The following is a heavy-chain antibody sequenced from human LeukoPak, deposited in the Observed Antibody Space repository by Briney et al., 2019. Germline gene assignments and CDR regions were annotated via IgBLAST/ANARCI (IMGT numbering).Heavy chain of an antibody. CDR2: INHSGST. CDR3: ARGLCSSTSCYYDY. J-gene: IGHJ4*02. D-gene: IGHD2-2*01. V-gene: IGHV4-34*01. Sequence: SETLSLTCAVYGGSFSGYYWSWIRQPPGKGLEWIGEINHSGSTNYNPSLKSRVTISVDTSKNQFSLKLSSVTAAGTAVYYCARGLCSSTSCYYDYWGQGTLVTVSS. CDR1: GGSFSGYY.